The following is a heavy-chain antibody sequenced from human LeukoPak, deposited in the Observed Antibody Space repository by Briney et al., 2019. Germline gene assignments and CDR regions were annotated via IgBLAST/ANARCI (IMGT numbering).Heavy chain of an antibody. CDR3: ASIMVRGVILDY. CDR1: GGSISSGDYY. V-gene: IGHV4-30-4*01. CDR2: IYYSGST. J-gene: IGHJ4*02. Sequence: SETLSLTCTVSGGSISSGDYYWSWIRQPPGKGLEWIGYIYYSGSTYYNPSLKSRVTISVDTSKNQFSLKLSSVTAADTAVYYCASIMVRGVILDYWGQGTLVTVSS. D-gene: IGHD3-10*01.